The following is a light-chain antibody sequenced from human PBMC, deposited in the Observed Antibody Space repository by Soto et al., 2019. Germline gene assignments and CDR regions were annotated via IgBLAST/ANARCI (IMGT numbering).Light chain of an antibody. Sequence: DIHLTQSPSSLSASVGDRVTITCRASQSIISYLNWYQHKPGKGPTLLIHATSNLQIGVPSRFSGSGSGTEFTLNISSLEPEDFGTYYCQQSYKMPSFGQGTRLEIK. J-gene: IGKJ5*01. V-gene: IGKV1-39*01. CDR1: QSIISY. CDR2: ATS. CDR3: QQSYKMPS.